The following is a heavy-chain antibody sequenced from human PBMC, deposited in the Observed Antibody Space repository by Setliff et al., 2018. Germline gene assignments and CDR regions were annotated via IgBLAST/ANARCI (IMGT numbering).Heavy chain of an antibody. V-gene: IGHV3-7*03. Sequence: GGSLRLSCAASGFIFGSDYMGWIRQTPGKGLEWVANIRHDGGDINYVDSVKGRFTISRDNAENSLYLQMDILRVEDTAIYYCARVGSGWYYFDYWGQGTLVTVSS. J-gene: IGHJ4*02. CDR3: ARVGSGWYYFDY. CDR2: IRHDGGDI. D-gene: IGHD6-19*01. CDR1: GFIFGSDY.